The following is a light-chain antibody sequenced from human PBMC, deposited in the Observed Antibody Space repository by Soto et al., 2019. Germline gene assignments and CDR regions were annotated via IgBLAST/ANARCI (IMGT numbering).Light chain of an antibody. Sequence: QSALTQPASGSESPGQSITISCTGTTSDVGSYDLVSWYQQHPGKAPKLMIYEETKRPSGVSNRFSGSKSGNTASLTISGLQAEDEADYYCCSYTGSGTLVFGGGTKLTVL. V-gene: IGLV2-23*01. CDR1: TSDVGSYDL. J-gene: IGLJ2*01. CDR2: EET. CDR3: CSYTGSGTLV.